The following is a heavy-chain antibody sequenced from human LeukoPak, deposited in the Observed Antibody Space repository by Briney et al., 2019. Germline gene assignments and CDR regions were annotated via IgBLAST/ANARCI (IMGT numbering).Heavy chain of an antibody. Sequence: GGSLRLSCAASGFTFSSYWMHWVRQAPGKGLVWVSRINSDGSSTSYADSVKGRFTISRDNAKNTLYLQMNSLRAEDTVVYYCARAKKTLRPVFDYWGQGTLVTVSS. CDR3: ARAKKTLRPVFDY. V-gene: IGHV3-74*01. CDR2: INSDGSST. D-gene: IGHD4-17*01. CDR1: GFTFSSYW. J-gene: IGHJ4*02.